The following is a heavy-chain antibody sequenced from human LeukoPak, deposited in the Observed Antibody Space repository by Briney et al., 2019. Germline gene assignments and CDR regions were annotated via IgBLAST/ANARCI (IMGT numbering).Heavy chain of an antibody. CDR1: GFTFSNAW. CDR3: ARFEGYYYYMDV. CDR2: IKQDGSEK. D-gene: IGHD3-9*01. Sequence: GGSLRLSCAASGFTFSNAWMSWVRQAPGKGLEWVANIKQDGSEKYYVDSVKGRFTISRDNAKNSLYLQMNSLRAEDTAVYYCARFEGYYYYMDVWGKGTTVTVSS. V-gene: IGHV3-7*01. J-gene: IGHJ6*03.